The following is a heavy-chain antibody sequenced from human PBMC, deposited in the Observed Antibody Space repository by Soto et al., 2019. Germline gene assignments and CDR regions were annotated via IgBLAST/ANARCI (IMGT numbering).Heavy chain of an antibody. CDR3: ARGQTYYDILTGYTTYYFDY. CDR2: IYHSGST. D-gene: IGHD3-9*01. V-gene: IGHV4-30-2*01. Sequence: SETLSLTCTVSGGSISSGGYSWSWIRQPPGKGLEWIGYIYHSGSTYYNPSLKSRVTISVDRSKNQFSLKLSSVTAADTAVYYCARGQTYYDILTGYTTYYFDYWGQGTLVTVSS. CDR1: GGSISSGGYS. J-gene: IGHJ4*02.